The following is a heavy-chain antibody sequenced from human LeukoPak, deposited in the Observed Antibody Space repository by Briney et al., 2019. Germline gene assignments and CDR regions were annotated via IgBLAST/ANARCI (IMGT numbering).Heavy chain of an antibody. V-gene: IGHV1-69*04. Sequence: SVKVSCKASGGTFSSYAISWVRQAPGQGLEWMGRIIPILGIANYAQKFQGRVTITADKSASTAYMELSSLRSEDTAVYYCASSDHYYYDSSGYLVPFDYWGQGTLVTVSS. J-gene: IGHJ4*02. CDR1: GGTFSSYA. CDR2: IIPILGIA. CDR3: ASSDHYYYDSSGYLVPFDY. D-gene: IGHD3-22*01.